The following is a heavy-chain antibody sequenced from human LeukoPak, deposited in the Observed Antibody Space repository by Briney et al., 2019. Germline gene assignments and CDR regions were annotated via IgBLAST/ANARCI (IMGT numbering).Heavy chain of an antibody. Sequence: VGSLRLSCVASGFTFSSYSMNWVREAPGKRLEWVSSISSSSSYIYYADSVKGRFTISRDNAKNSLYLQMNSLRAEDTAEYYCARAREGLLWFGGQGTLVTVSS. CDR3: ARAREGLLWF. J-gene: IGHJ4*02. CDR1: GFTFSSYS. D-gene: IGHD3-10*01. CDR2: ISSSSSYI. V-gene: IGHV3-21*01.